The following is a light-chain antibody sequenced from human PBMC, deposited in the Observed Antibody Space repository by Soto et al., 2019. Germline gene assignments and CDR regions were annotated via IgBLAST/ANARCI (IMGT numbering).Light chain of an antibody. CDR2: DVS. J-gene: IGLJ3*02. Sequence: QSALTQPASVSGSPGQSVTISCTGTTSDIGDYDYVSWYQQYPDKAPKLVIFDVSDRPSGLFTRFSGSKSGNTASLTISGLQAEDEADYYCSSYTTVSPHMLFGGGTKLTVL. CDR1: TSDIGDYDY. V-gene: IGLV2-14*01. CDR3: SSYTTVSPHML.